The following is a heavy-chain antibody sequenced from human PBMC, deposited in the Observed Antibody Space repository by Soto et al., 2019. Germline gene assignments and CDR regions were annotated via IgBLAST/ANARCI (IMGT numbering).Heavy chain of an antibody. CDR3: VRDKKRLLWFGELFDY. CDR2: IKQDGSEK. V-gene: IGHV3-7*05. CDR1: GFTFSSYW. J-gene: IGHJ4*02. D-gene: IGHD3-10*01. Sequence: GGSLRLSCAASGFTFSSYWMSWVRQAPGKGLEWVANIKQDGSEKYYVDSVKGRFTISRDNAKNSLYLQMNSLGAEDTAVYYCVRDKKRLLWFGELFDYWGQGTLVTVSS.